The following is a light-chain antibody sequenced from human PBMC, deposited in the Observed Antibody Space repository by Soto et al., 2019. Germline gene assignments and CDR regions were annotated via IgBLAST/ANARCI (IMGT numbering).Light chain of an antibody. J-gene: IGKJ1*01. Sequence: EIVLTQSPATLSVSLGESATLSCRASQSVSSYLAWYQQKPGQGPRLLIYDASNRATGVSARFSGSGYGTDFTLTISSLEPDDFAVYYCHQRSSWPRGTFGQGTKVEIK. V-gene: IGKV3-11*01. CDR2: DAS. CDR1: QSVSSY. CDR3: HQRSSWPRGT.